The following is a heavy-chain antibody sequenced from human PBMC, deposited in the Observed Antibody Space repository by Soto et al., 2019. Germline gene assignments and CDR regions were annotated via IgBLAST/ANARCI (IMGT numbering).Heavy chain of an antibody. V-gene: IGHV3-7*01. CDR3: VRATLSWGHYYFRGLDV. CDR2: IKHDGNEK. D-gene: IGHD3-22*01. CDR1: GFMFGTYW. Sequence: VGSLRLSCAATGFMFGTYWMSWVRQAPGKGLEWVANIKHDGNEKYYADSVKGRFTVSRDNVKNFLHLQMSSLRGDDTGVYFCVRATLSWGHYYFRGLDVWGPGTTVSV. J-gene: IGHJ6*02.